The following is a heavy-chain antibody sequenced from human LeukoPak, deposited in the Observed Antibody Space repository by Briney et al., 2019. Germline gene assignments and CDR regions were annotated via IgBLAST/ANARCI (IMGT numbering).Heavy chain of an antibody. D-gene: IGHD4-23*01. V-gene: IGHV3-66*01. CDR3: ARDFRGGNSLDY. Sequence: GGSLRLSCAASGFTVSSNYMSWVRQAPGKGLEWVPVIYSGGSTYYADSVKGRFTISRDNSKNTLYLQMNSLRAEDTAVYYCARDFRGGNSLDYWGQGTLVTVSS. J-gene: IGHJ4*02. CDR1: GFTVSSNY. CDR2: IYSGGST.